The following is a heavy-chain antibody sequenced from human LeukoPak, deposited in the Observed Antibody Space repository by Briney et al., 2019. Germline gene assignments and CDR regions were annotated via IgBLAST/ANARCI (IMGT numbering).Heavy chain of an antibody. V-gene: IGHV2-5*01. J-gene: IGHJ4*02. CDR1: GFSLSTSGVG. CDR2: IYWNGDK. CDR3: AHRRSDYYDSSGYYYVRGPFDY. D-gene: IGHD3-22*01. Sequence: SGPTLVKPTQTLTLTCTFSGFSLSTSGVGVGWIRQPPGKALEWLALIYWNGDKRYSPSLKSRLTITKDTSKNQVVLTMTNMDPVDTATYYCAHRRSDYYDSSGYYYVRGPFDYWGQGTLVTVSS.